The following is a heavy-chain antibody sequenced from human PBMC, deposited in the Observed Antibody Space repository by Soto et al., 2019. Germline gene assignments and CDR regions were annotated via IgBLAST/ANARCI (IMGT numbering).Heavy chain of an antibody. J-gene: IGHJ5*02. CDR1: EVSLSTNRMC. V-gene: IGHV2-70*01. Sequence: SGPTLVNPTQPLTLTCTFSEVSLSTNRMCVSWIRQHPGKALEWLALIDWADDKYYSTSLKTRLTISKDNSKNQVVLTMTNMDPGDTATYYCERTSPLIRDRGYTFDPWGQGTLVTVSS. D-gene: IGHD3-22*01. CDR3: ERTSPLIRDRGYTFDP. CDR2: IDWADDK.